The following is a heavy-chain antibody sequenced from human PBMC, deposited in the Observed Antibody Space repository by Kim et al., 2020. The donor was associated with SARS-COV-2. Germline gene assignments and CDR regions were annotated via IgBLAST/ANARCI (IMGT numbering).Heavy chain of an antibody. J-gene: IGHJ6*02. Sequence: ASVKVSCKASGYTFTSYGISWVRQAPGQGLEWMGWISAYNGNTNYARKLQGRVTMTTDTSTSTAYMELRSLRSDDTAVYYCARGFDGVYGDYGEGLDYYYGMDVWGQGTTVTVSS. CDR1: GYTFTSYG. CDR2: ISAYNGNT. V-gene: IGHV1-18*01. CDR3: ARGFDGVYGDYGEGLDYYYGMDV. D-gene: IGHD4-17*01.